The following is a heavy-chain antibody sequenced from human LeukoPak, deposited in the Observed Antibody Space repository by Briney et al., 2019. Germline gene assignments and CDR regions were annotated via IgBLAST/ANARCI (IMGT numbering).Heavy chain of an antibody. CDR1: GFTFSSYE. CDR3: ARDGGYYDSSGFDY. V-gene: IGHV3-48*03. D-gene: IGHD3-22*01. Sequence: GGSLILSCAASGFTFSSYEMNWVRQAPGKGLEWVSYISTSSSTIYYTDSVKGRFTISRDDAKSSLYLQMNSLSAEDTAVYYCARDGGYYDSSGFDYWGQGTLVTVSS. J-gene: IGHJ4*02. CDR2: ISTSSSTI.